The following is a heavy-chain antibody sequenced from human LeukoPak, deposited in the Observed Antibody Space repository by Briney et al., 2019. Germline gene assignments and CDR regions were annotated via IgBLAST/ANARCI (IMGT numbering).Heavy chain of an antibody. CDR3: AREKVGSTTFDY. V-gene: IGHV4-39*02. J-gene: IGHJ4*02. CDR1: GGSISSSYY. D-gene: IGHD1-26*01. CDR2: IYYSGST. Sequence: PSETLSLTCTVSGGSISSSYYWGWIRQPPGKGLEWIGSIYYSGSTYYIPSHKSRVTISVDTSKNQFSLKLSSVTAADTAVYYCAREKVGSTTFDYWGQGALVTVSS.